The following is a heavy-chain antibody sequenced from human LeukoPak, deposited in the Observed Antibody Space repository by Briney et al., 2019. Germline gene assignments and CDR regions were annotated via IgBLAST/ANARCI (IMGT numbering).Heavy chain of an antibody. CDR2: ISVSTGNT. V-gene: IGHV1-18*01. D-gene: IGHD1-26*01. Sequence: GASLKVSCKASGYAFTRYGISWVRQAPGQGLEFMGWISVSTGNTNYAQKLQGRVTMTTDTSTDTAYMELRSLSSDDTALYFCVREVGSTRVEFAFWGQGTLVTVSS. CDR1: GYAFTRYG. CDR3: VREVGSTRVEFAF. J-gene: IGHJ4*02.